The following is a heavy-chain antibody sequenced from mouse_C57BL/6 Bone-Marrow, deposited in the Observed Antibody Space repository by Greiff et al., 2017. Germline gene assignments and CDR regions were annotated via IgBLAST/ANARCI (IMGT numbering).Heavy chain of an antibody. CDR2: IYPRSGNT. CDR3: ARSGGTYYYG. V-gene: IGHV1-81*01. Sequence: VQLQQSGAELARPGASVKLSCKASGYTFTSYGISWVKQSTGQGLEWIGEIYPRSGNTYYNEKFKGKATLTADKSSSTAYMELRSLTSEDSAVYFCARSGGTYYYGGGQGTLVTVSA. J-gene: IGHJ3*01. CDR1: GYTFTSYG. D-gene: IGHD1-1*01.